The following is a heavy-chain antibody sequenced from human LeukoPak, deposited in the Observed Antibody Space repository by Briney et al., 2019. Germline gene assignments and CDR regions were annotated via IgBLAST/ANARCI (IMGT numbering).Heavy chain of an antibody. CDR2: IIPIFGTA. Sequence: SVKVSCKASGGTFSSYAISWVRQAPGQGLEWMGGIIPIFGTAHYSQKFQGRVTITADQSTSTAYIELSSLRSEDTAVYYCARGGPPYSGYDYYFDYWGQGTLVTVSS. D-gene: IGHD5-12*01. J-gene: IGHJ4*02. CDR1: GGTFSSYA. CDR3: ARGGPPYSGYDYYFDY. V-gene: IGHV1-69*13.